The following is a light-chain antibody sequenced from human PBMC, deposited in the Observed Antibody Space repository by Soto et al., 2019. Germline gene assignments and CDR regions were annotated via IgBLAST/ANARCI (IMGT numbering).Light chain of an antibody. CDR1: SSDVGGYNY. CDR2: DVS. J-gene: IGLJ3*02. V-gene: IGLV2-11*01. CDR3: CSYAGSYTV. Sequence: QSVLTQPRSVSGSPGQSVTISCTGTSSDVGGYNYVSWYQQHPGKAPKLMIYDVSKRPSGVPDRFSGSKSGNTASLTISGLQAEDEADYYCCSYAGSYTVFGGGTKVTGL.